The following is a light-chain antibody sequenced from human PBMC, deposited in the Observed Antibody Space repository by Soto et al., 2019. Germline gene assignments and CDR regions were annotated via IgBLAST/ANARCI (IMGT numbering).Light chain of an antibody. V-gene: IGKV1-39*01. CDR3: HQSSSTPPT. J-gene: IGKJ2*01. CDR1: QSISSY. CDR2: AAS. Sequence: DIQMTQSPTSLSASVGDRITITCRASQSISSYLNWYQQKPGKAPKLLIYAASSLQSGVPSRFSGSRSATDFTLPISSLQPEDFATCYCHQSSSTPPTFGQGNKLDIK.